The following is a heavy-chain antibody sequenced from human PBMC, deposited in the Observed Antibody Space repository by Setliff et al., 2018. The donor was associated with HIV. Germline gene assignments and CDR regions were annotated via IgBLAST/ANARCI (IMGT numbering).Heavy chain of an antibody. Sequence: ASVKVSCKASGYTFASYGISWVRQAPGQGLEWMGWISAYNGNTNYAQKLQGRVTMTTDTSTSTAYTELRSLRSDDTAVYYCARDLAAAGTLGYWGQGTLVTVSS. CDR3: ARDLAAAGTLGY. CDR2: ISAYNGNT. CDR1: GYTFASYG. V-gene: IGHV1-18*01. D-gene: IGHD6-13*01. J-gene: IGHJ4*02.